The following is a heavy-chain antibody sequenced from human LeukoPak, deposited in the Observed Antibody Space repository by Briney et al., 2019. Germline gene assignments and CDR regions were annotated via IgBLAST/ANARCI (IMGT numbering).Heavy chain of an antibody. CDR1: GGSISSYY. V-gene: IGHV4-59*08. Sequence: PSETLSLTCTVSGGSISSYYWSWIRQPPGKGLEWIGYIYYSGSTNYNPSLKSRVTISVDTSKNQFSLKLSSVTAADTAVYYCAREGGGYSYGNDYYYYYMDVWGKGTTVTISS. D-gene: IGHD5-18*01. CDR3: AREGGGYSYGNDYYYYYMDV. J-gene: IGHJ6*03. CDR2: IYYSGST.